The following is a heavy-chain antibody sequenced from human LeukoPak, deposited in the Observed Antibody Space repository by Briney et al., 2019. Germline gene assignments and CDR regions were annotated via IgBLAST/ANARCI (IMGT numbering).Heavy chain of an antibody. J-gene: IGHJ4*02. CDR3: ATLPYYYDSSGSYYFDY. CDR2: ISGSGGST. D-gene: IGHD3-22*01. CDR1: GFTFSSYA. V-gene: IGHV3-23*01. Sequence: GGSLRLSCAASGFTFSSYAMSWVRQAPGKGLEWVSSISGSGGSTYYADSVKGRFTISRDNSKNTLYLQMNSLRVEDTAVYYCATLPYYYDSSGSYYFDYWGQGTLVTVSS.